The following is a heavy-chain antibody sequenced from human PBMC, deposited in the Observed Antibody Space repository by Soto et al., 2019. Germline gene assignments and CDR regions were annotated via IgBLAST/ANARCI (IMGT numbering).Heavy chain of an antibody. V-gene: IGHV4-34*01. CDR3: ARGVYQAVSRDPYYDFWSGFGMDV. J-gene: IGHJ6*02. D-gene: IGHD3-3*01. CDR2: INRSGST. Sequence: TSETLSLTCAVFGGSFSGYYWSWIRPPPGKGLEWIGEINRSGSTNYTPSLRSRVTISVDTPKNQFSLKLSSVTAADTAVYYCARGVYQAVSRDPYYDFWSGFGMDVWGQGTTVTVSS. CDR1: GGSFSGYY.